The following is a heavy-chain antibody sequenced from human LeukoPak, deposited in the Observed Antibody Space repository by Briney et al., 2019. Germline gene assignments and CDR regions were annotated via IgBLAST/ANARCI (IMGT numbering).Heavy chain of an antibody. D-gene: IGHD3-22*01. CDR2: ISYDGSNK. CDR3: ARAEGAKTEDLLASITMIVPFDY. Sequence: GGSLRLSCAASGFTFSSYAMHWVRQAPGKGLEWVAVISYDGSNKYYADSVKGRFTISRDNSKNTLYLQMNSLRAEDTAVYYCARAEGAKTEDLLASITMIVPFDYWGQGTLVTVSS. CDR1: GFTFSSYA. J-gene: IGHJ4*02. V-gene: IGHV3-30-3*01.